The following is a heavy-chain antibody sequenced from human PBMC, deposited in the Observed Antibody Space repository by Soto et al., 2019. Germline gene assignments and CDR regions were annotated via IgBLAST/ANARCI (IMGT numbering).Heavy chain of an antibody. V-gene: IGHV3-66*01. CDR1: GFTVSSNY. CDR3: ARVWSSGDWFDP. D-gene: IGHD7-27*01. CDR2: IYSGGST. Sequence: EVQLVESGGGLVQPGGSLRLSCVASGFTVSSNYMSWVRQAPGKGPAWVSTIYSGGSTYYADSVKGRFTISRDNSKNTFYLQMNSLRAEDTAVYYCARVWSSGDWFDPWGQGALVIVSS. J-gene: IGHJ5*02.